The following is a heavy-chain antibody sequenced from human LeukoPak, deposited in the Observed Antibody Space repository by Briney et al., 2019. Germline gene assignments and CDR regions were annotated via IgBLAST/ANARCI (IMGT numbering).Heavy chain of an antibody. CDR3: ARRRWAFYDRLAGAFDI. Sequence: SETLSLTCTVSGGSISSYYWSWIRQPPGKGLERIGDIYYSGSTNYNPSLKSRVTISVDTSKNQFSLKLSSVTAADTAVYYCARRRWAFYDRLAGAFDIWGQGTMVTVSS. V-gene: IGHV4-59*08. D-gene: IGHD3-22*01. J-gene: IGHJ3*02. CDR2: IYYSGST. CDR1: GGSISSYY.